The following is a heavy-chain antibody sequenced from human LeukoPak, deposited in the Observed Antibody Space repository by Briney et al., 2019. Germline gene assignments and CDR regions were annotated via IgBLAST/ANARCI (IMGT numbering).Heavy chain of an antibody. CDR2: IYHSGST. J-gene: IGHJ6*02. CDR3: ATFVFYYSGMDV. Sequence: SETLSLTCAVSGGSISSSNWWSWVRQPPGKGLEWIGEIYHSGSTNYNPSLKSRVTISIDKSKNQFSLKLSSVTAADTALYYCATFVFYYSGMDVWGQGTTVTVSS. CDR1: GGSISSSNW. D-gene: IGHD2/OR15-2a*01. V-gene: IGHV4-4*02.